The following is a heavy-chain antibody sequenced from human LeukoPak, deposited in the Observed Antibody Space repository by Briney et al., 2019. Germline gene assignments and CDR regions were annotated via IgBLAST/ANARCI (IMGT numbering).Heavy chain of an antibody. CDR3: ARDEGTGRIDY. J-gene: IGHJ4*02. V-gene: IGHV4-59*12. CDR1: GGSISGYY. D-gene: IGHD1-1*01. CDR2: IYHSGST. Sequence: SETLSLTCTVSGGSISGYYWSWIRQPPGKGLEWIGYIYHSGSTYYNPSLKSRLTISVDRSKNQFSLKLSSATAADTAVYYRARDEGTGRIDYWGLGTLVTVSS.